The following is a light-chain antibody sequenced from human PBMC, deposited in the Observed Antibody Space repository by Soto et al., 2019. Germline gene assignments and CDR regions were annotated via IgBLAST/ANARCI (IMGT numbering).Light chain of an antibody. CDR3: QHRNNWPPT. CDR2: SAS. Sequence: DIQMTQSPSSLSASVGDRVTITCRPSRGIGNALAWYQQKPGTVPKLLIHSASTLQSGVPSRFSGSGSGTDFTLTISSLEPEDFAVYYCQHRNNWPPTFGQGTKVDIK. CDR1: RGIGNA. V-gene: IGKV1-27*01. J-gene: IGKJ1*01.